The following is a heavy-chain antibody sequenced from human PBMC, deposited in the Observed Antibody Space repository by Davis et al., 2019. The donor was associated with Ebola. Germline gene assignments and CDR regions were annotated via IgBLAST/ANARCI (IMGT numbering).Heavy chain of an antibody. CDR2: IILRFETS. J-gene: IGHJ4*02. D-gene: IGHD1-1*01. CDR3: ARDLGLTVTTGDY. Sequence: AASVKVSCKASGYTFTTYDINWVRQAPGQGLEWMGGIILRFETSSYAQKLQDRLTITTDKSTNTVYMELTSLRTEDTAVYYCARDLGLTVTTGDYWGQGTLVTVSS. V-gene: IGHV1-69*05. CDR1: GYTFTTYD.